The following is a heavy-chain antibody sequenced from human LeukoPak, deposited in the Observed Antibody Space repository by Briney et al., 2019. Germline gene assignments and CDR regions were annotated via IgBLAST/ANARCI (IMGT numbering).Heavy chain of an antibody. CDR2: INHSGST. Sequence: SETLSLTCAVYGGSFSVYYWSWIRQPPVKGLEWIGEINHSGSTNYNPSLKRRVTISVDTSKNQFSLNLSSVHAAATAVHYCAREPRDPGDAEQQLAPLPRLDYWGQRTLVNVSS. V-gene: IGHV4-34*01. CDR3: AREPRDPGDAEQQLAPLPRLDY. J-gene: IGHJ4*02. CDR1: GGSFSVYY. D-gene: IGHD6-13*01.